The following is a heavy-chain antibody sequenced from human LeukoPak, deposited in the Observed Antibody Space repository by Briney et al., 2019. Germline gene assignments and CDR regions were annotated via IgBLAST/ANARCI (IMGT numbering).Heavy chain of an antibody. CDR3: ARSREGIWFGELLSAPEGDSMEFDP. Sequence: KPSETLSLTCTVSGGSISSHYWSWIRQPPGKGQEWIGYIYYSGSTNYNPSLKSRVTISVDTSKNQFSLKLSSVTAADTAVYYCARSREGIWFGELLSAPEGDSMEFDPWGQGTLVTVSS. CDR1: GGSISSHY. V-gene: IGHV4-59*08. D-gene: IGHD3-10*01. J-gene: IGHJ5*02. CDR2: IYYSGST.